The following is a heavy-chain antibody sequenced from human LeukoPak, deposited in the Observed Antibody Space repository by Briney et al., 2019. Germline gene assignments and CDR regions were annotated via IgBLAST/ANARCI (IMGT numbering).Heavy chain of an antibody. CDR2: ISSSSSYI. D-gene: IGHD3-10*01. Sequence: GGSLRLSCAASGFTFSSYSMNWVRQAPGKGLEWVSSISSSSSYIYYADSVKGRFTISRDNAKNSLYLQMNGLRAEDTAVYYCARDGGSGTENFYGMDVWGQGTTVTVS. CDR1: GFTFSSYS. J-gene: IGHJ6*02. V-gene: IGHV3-21*01. CDR3: ARDGGSGTENFYGMDV.